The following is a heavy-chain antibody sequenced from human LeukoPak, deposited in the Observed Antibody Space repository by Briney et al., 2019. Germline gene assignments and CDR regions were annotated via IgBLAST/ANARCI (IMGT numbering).Heavy chain of an antibody. D-gene: IGHD3-22*01. V-gene: IGHV4-39*07. CDR2: IYYSGST. J-gene: IGHJ4*02. CDR1: GGSISSSSYY. Sequence: SETLSLTCTVSGGSISSSSYYWGWIRQPPGKGLDWIGSIYYSGSTYYNPSLKSRVTISVDTSKNQFSLKLSSVTAADTAFYYCARELASSGYYSTLDYFDYWGQGTLVTVSS. CDR3: ARELASSGYYSTLDYFDY.